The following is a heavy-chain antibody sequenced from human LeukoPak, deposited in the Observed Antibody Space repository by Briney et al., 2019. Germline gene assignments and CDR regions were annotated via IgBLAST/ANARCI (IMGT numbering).Heavy chain of an antibody. CDR2: INHSGST. CDR3: ARARNPPFDY. CDR1: GGSFSGYY. V-gene: IGHV4-34*01. J-gene: IGHJ4*02. Sequence: PSETLSLTCAVYGGSFSGYYWSWIRQPPGKXLEWIGEINHSGSTNYNPSLKSRVTISVDTSKNQFSLKLSSVTAADTAVYYCARARNPPFDYWGQGTLVTVSS.